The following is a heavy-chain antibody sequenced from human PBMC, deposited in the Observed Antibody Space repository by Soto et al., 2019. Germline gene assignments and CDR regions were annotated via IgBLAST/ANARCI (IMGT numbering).Heavy chain of an antibody. CDR2: IGGSGGNT. D-gene: IGHD3-9*01. CDR3: ARVVRYFDTPYGMDV. V-gene: IGHV3-23*04. CDR1: GFTFSSYA. J-gene: IGHJ6*02. Sequence: EVRLVESGEGLVQPGGSLKLSCAASGFTFSSYAMSWVRQAPGKGLEWVSSIGGSGGNTYYADSVKGRFTISRDNSNNTLFLQMNRLRAADTAEYYCARVVRYFDTPYGMDVWGHGTTVTVSS.